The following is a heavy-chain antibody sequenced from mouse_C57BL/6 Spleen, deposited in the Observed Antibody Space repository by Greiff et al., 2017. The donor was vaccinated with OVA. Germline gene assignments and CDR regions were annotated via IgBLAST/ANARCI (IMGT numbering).Heavy chain of an antibody. CDR3: ARGGGEAMDY. CDR1: GFTFSDYY. V-gene: IGHV5-12*01. CDR2: ISNGGGST. J-gene: IGHJ4*01. Sequence: EVMLVESGGGLVQPGGSLKLSCAASGFTFSDYYMYWVRQTPEKRLEWVAYISNGGGSTYYPDTVKGRFTISRANDKQTLYLQMSRLKAEDTAMYYCARGGGEAMDYWGQGTSVTVSS.